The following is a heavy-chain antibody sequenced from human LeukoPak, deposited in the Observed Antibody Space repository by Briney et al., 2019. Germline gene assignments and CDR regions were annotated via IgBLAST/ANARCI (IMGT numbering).Heavy chain of an antibody. J-gene: IGHJ4*02. CDR1: GGTFSSYA. V-gene: IGHV1-69*05. Sequence: SVKVSCKASGGTFSSYAISWVRQAPGQGLEWMGGIIPIFGTANYAQKFQGRVTITTDESTSTAYMELSSLRSEDTAVYYCARGGIMGSSTSCYAFDYWGQGTLVTVSS. D-gene: IGHD2-2*01. CDR3: ARGGIMGSSTSCYAFDY. CDR2: IIPIFGTA.